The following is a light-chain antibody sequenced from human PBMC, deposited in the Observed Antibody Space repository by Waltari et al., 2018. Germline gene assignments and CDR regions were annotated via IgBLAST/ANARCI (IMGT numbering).Light chain of an antibody. CDR3: SSYTSSTTNV. J-gene: IGLJ6*01. CDR1: RSYIGGYNH. V-gene: IGLV2-14*03. CDR2: DVS. Sequence: QSALTQPASVSGSPGQSITISCTGTRSYIGGYNHVSWYQQHPGKVPKLLIYDVSGRPAGVSNRFSGSKSGNTASLTISGLQAEDEADYYCSSYTSSTTNVFGSGTKVTVL.